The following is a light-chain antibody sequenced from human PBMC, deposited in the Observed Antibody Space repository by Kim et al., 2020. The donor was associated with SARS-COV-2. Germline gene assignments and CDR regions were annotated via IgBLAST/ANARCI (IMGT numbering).Light chain of an antibody. Sequence: SPGQTASITCAGDKLGYKYACWYQQQPGQSPVLVIYQDSQRPSGIPERFSGSNSGNTATLTISGTQAMDEADYYCQAWDSSTVVFGGGTQLTVL. CDR3: QAWDSSTVV. CDR1: KLGYKY. V-gene: IGLV3-1*01. J-gene: IGLJ2*01. CDR2: QDS.